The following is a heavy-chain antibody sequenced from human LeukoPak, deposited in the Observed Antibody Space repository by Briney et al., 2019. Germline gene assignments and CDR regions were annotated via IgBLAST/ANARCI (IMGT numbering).Heavy chain of an antibody. CDR2: IYQSGST. CDR3: ASTVLGASYYFDY. V-gene: IGHV4-30-2*01. CDR1: GGSISSGGYS. D-gene: IGHD1-26*01. J-gene: IGHJ4*02. Sequence: SQTLSLTCAVSGGSISSGGYSWSWIRQPPGKGLEWIGYIYQSGSTYYNPSLKGRVTISVDRSKNQFSLKLSAVTAADTAVYYCASTVLGASYYFDYWGQGTLVTVSS.